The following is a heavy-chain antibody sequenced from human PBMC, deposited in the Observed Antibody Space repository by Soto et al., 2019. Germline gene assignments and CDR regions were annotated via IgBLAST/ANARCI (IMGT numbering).Heavy chain of an antibody. V-gene: IGHV3-9*01. CDR3: AKAPGYGYSSSSEDWFDP. D-gene: IGHD6-6*01. CDR1: GFTFDDYA. CDR2: ISWNSGSI. J-gene: IGHJ5*02. Sequence: EVQLVESGGGLVQPGRSLRLSCAASGFTFDDYAMHWVRQAPGKGLEWVSGISWNSGSIGYADSVKGRFTISRDNAKNSLYLQMNSLRADDTALYYCAKAPGYGYSSSSEDWFDPWGQGTLVTVSS.